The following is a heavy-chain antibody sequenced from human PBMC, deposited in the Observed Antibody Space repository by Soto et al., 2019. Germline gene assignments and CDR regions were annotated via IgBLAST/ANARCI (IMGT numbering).Heavy chain of an antibody. CDR3: AREPSI. V-gene: IGHV4-31*03. J-gene: IGHJ4*02. CDR1: GGSISSGSYF. Sequence: QVQLQESGPGLVKPSQTLSLTCTVSGGSISSGSYFWNWIRQHPGKGLEWIGYIYYSGGTYYNPALKSRVTIAVDTSKNHFSLKLSAVTAADPAVYYCAREPSIGGQGPLVPVS. D-gene: IGHD3-16*02. CDR2: IYYSGGT.